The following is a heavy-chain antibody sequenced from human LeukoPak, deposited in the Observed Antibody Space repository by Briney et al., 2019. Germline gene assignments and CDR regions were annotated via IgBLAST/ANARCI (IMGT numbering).Heavy chain of an antibody. J-gene: IGHJ4*02. V-gene: IGHV3-33*01. CDR2: IWYDGSNT. D-gene: IGHD1-1*01. CDR1: GFTFSSYG. Sequence: PGGSLRLSCAVSGFTFSSYGMHWVRQAPGKGLEWVAVIWYDGSNTYYADSVKGRFTISRDISKNTLYLQMNSLRAEDTAVYYCARDLNWSPDYWGQGTLVTVSP. CDR3: ARDLNWSPDY.